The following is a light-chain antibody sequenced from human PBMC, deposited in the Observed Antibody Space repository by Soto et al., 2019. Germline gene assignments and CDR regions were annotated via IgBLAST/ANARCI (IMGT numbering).Light chain of an antibody. Sequence: EIVMTQSPATLSVSPGERATLSCRASQSVSSNLAWYQQKPGQAPRLLIYGASTRATGIPARFSGSGSGTEFTHTISSLQSEDFAVYYCHHYSNWPRTFGQGTKAEIK. V-gene: IGKV3-15*01. CDR1: QSVSSN. CDR3: HHYSNWPRT. CDR2: GAS. J-gene: IGKJ1*01.